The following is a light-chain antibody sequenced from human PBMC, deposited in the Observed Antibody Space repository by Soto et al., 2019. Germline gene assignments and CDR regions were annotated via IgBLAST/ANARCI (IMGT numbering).Light chain of an antibody. J-gene: IGKJ4*01. Sequence: DIVLTQSPGTLSLSPGERATLSCRASQSVSSSYLAWYQQKPGQAPRLLIYGASIRATGIPDRFSGSESGTDFTLTISRLEPEDFAVYYCQQYGSSPLTFGGGTKVEIK. CDR3: QQYGSSPLT. CDR2: GAS. V-gene: IGKV3-20*01. CDR1: QSVSSSY.